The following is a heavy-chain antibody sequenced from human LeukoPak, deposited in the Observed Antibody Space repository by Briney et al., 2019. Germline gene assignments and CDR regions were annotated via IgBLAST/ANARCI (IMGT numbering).Heavy chain of an antibody. CDR2: IRYDGSNK. CDR1: GFTFSSYA. CDR3: AKDEGWYCSSTSCYGFDY. D-gene: IGHD2-2*01. J-gene: IGHJ4*02. Sequence: GGSLRLSCAASGFTFSSYAMSWVRQAPGKGLEWVAFIRYDGSNKYYADSVKGRFTISRDNSKNTLYLQMNSLRAEDTAVYYCAKDEGWYCSSTSCYGFDYWGQGTLVTVSS. V-gene: IGHV3-30*02.